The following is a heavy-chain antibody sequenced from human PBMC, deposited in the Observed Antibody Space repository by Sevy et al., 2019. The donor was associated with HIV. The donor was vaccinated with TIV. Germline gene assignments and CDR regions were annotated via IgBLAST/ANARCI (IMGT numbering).Heavy chain of an antibody. Sequence: ASVKVSCSTSGYTFSVHYIYWVRQAAGQGLEWMGWINPNTGDTNVSPKFQGRVTMTRDSSINTAYMELSRLTSADTAVYFCARLRYSDRSDQYYGGGADYFDYWGQGTLVTVSS. CDR1: GYTFSVHY. V-gene: IGHV1-2*02. CDR2: INPNTGDT. D-gene: IGHD3-22*01. CDR3: ARLRYSDRSDQYYGGGADYFDY. J-gene: IGHJ4*02.